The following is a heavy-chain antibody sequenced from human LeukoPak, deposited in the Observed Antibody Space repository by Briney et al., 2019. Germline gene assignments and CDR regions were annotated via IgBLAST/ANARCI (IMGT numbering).Heavy chain of an antibody. D-gene: IGHD3-10*01. CDR3: ARHVPFITMIRDDY. Sequence: SETLSLTCAVYGGSFSGYYWGWIRQPPGKGLEWIGSIYYSGSTYYNPSLKSRVTISVDTSKNQVSLRLSSVTAADTAVYYCARHVPFITMIRDDYWGQGTLVTVSS. CDR2: IYYSGST. CDR1: GGSFSGYY. J-gene: IGHJ4*02. V-gene: IGHV4-39*01.